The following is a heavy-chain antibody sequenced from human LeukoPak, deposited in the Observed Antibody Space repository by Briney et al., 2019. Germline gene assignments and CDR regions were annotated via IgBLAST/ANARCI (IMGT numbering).Heavy chain of an antibody. D-gene: IGHD6-13*01. V-gene: IGHV3-23*01. J-gene: IGHJ4*02. CDR3: AKDRVRIAAAGSFDY. CDR2: ISGSGGST. CDR1: GFTFSSYA. Sequence: GGSLRLSCAASGFTFSSYAMSWVRQAPGKGLEWVSAISGSGGSTYYADSVKGRFTISRDNSKNTLCLQVNSLRAEDTAVYYCAKDRVRIAAAGSFDYWGQGTLVTVSS.